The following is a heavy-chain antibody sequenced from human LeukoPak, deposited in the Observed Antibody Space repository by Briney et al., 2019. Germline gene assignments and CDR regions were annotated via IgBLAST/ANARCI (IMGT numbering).Heavy chain of an antibody. V-gene: IGHV4-61*03. J-gene: IGHJ4*02. D-gene: IGHD3-22*01. CDR2: IHYSGST. Sequence: YXNWIRXSXGKGLEWIGHIHYSGSTHYNPSLQSRVSISIDTSKNHFSLNLRSVTAVDTAVYYCARWGHFDTSGYFVVDYWGQGTLVTVSS. CDR1: Y. CDR3: ARWGHFDTSGYFVVDY.